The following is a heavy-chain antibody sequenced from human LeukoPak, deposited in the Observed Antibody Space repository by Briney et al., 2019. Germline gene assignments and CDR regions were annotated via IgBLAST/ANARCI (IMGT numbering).Heavy chain of an antibody. J-gene: IGHJ4*02. V-gene: IGHV1-69*05. Sequence: SVKVSCKASGYIFASYGISWVRQAPGQGLEWMGGIIPIFGTANYAQKFQGRVTITTDESTSTAYMELSSLRSEDTAVYYCARGDGYNYNFDYWGQGTLVTVSS. CDR1: GYIFASYG. D-gene: IGHD5-24*01. CDR3: ARGDGYNYNFDY. CDR2: IIPIFGTA.